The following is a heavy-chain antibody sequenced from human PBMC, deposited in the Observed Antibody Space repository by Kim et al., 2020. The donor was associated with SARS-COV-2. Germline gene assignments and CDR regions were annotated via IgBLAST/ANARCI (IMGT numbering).Heavy chain of an antibody. CDR2: TYYSGST. CDR1: GGSISSSSYY. D-gene: IGHD6-13*01. J-gene: IGHJ4*02. CDR3: ARRGSSWYETFDY. Sequence: SETLSLTCTVSGGSISSSSYYWGWIRQPPGKGLEWIGSTYYSGSTYYNPSLKSRVTFSVDTSKNQFSLKLSSVTAADTAVYYCARRGSSWYETFDYWGQG. V-gene: IGHV4-39*01.